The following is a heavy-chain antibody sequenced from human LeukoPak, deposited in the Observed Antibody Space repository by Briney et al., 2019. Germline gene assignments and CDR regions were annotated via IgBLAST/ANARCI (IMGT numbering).Heavy chain of an antibody. J-gene: IGHJ4*02. CDR1: GDSISYYY. V-gene: IGHV4-4*07. D-gene: IGHD6-6*01. CDR2: ISTSGTT. Sequence: SETLSLTCTVSGDSISYYYWSWIRQPAGKGLEWIGRISTSGTTNYNPSLKSRVTMSVDTSKNQFSLNLSSVTAADTAVYYCARGVARSSKFHFSYYFDYWGQGTLVTVSS. CDR3: ARGVARSSKFHFSYYFDY.